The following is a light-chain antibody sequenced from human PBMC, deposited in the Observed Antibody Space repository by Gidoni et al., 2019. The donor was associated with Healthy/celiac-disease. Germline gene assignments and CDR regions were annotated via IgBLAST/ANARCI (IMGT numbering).Light chain of an antibody. Sequence: DIQMTQYPSSLPASVGDRVTITCRASQSISSYLNRYQQKPGKAPKLLIYAASSLQSGGTSRFSGSGSGTDFTLTISSLQPEDFATYYCLQSYSTLWTFGQGTKVEIK. CDR2: AAS. CDR3: LQSYSTLWT. V-gene: IGKV1-39*01. CDR1: QSISSY. J-gene: IGKJ1*01.